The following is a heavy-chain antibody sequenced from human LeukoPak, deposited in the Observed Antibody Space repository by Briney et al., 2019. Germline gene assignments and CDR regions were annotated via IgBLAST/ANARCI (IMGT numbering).Heavy chain of an antibody. V-gene: IGHV4-59*01. CDR3: ARTDGLLLNAFDI. CDR1: GGSISSYY. Sequence: PSETLSLTCTVSGGSISSYYWSWIRQPPGKGLEWIGYIYYSGSTNYNPSLKRRVTISVDTSKNQFSLKLSSVTAADTAVYYCARTDGLLLNAFDIWGQGTMVTVSS. D-gene: IGHD3-22*01. J-gene: IGHJ3*02. CDR2: IYYSGST.